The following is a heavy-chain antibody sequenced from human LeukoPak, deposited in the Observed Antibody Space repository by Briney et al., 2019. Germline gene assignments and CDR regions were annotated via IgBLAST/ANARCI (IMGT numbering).Heavy chain of an antibody. V-gene: IGHV4-59*12. J-gene: IGHJ4*02. CDR1: GGSISSYY. CDR3: ARAGYSYGFYFDY. D-gene: IGHD5-18*01. CDR2: IYYSGST. Sequence: SETLSLTCTGSGGSISSYYWSWIRQPPGKGLEWIGYIYYSGSTNYNPSLKSRVTISVDTSKNQFSLKLSPVTAADTAVYYCARAGYSYGFYFDYWGQGNLVTVSS.